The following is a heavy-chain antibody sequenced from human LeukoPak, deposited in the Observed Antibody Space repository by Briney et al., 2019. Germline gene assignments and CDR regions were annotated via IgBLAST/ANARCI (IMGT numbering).Heavy chain of an antibody. J-gene: IGHJ3*02. D-gene: IGHD1-26*01. V-gene: IGHV4-39*01. CDR3: ARRGSMGGSFVGAFDI. CDR1: GGSISRSSYY. CDR2: IYYSGST. Sequence: SETPSLTCTVSGGSISRSSYYWGWIRQPPGKGLEWIGSIYYSGSTYYNPSLKSRVTISVDTSKNQFSLKLSSVTAADTAVYYCARRGSMGGSFVGAFDIWGQGTMVTVSS.